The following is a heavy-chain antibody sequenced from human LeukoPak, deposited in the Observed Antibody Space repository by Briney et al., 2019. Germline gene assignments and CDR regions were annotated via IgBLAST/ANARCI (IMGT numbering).Heavy chain of an antibody. V-gene: IGHV1-18*01. CDR1: GYTFTSYG. J-gene: IGHJ4*02. CDR2: ISAYNGNT. D-gene: IGHD6-13*01. Sequence: ASVKVSCKASGYTFTSYGISWVRQAPGQGLEWMGWISAYNGNTNYAQKLQGRVTMTTDTSTSTAYMELRSLRSDDTAVYYCATSDLYSSSWLFDYWGQGTLVTVSS. CDR3: ATSDLYSSSWLFDY.